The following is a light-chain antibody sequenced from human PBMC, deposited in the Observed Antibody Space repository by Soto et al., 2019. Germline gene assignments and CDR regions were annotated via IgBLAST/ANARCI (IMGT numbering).Light chain of an antibody. CDR2: GAS. V-gene: IGKV3-20*01. J-gene: IGKJ5*01. CDR3: KQYFRSPPGIT. CDR1: QSVSSSY. Sequence: EIVLTQSPGTLSLSPGERATLSCRASQSVSSSYLAWYQQKPGQAPRLLIYGASSRATGIPDRFSGSGSGRDLALTVSRLEPEDFAGYCCKQYFRSPPGITFGQGTRLEIK.